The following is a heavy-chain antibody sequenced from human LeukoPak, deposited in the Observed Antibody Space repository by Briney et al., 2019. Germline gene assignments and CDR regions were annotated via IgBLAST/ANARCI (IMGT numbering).Heavy chain of an antibody. CDR3: ARTSSGWYDAWDY. CDR1: GGTFSSYA. CDR2: IIPIFGTA. D-gene: IGHD6-19*01. Sequence: SVKVSCKASGGTFSSYAISWVRQAPGQGLVWMGGIIPIFGTANYAQKFQGRVTITADESTSTAYMELSSLRSEDTAVYYCARTSSGWYDAWDYWGQGTLVTVSS. J-gene: IGHJ4*02. V-gene: IGHV1-69*13.